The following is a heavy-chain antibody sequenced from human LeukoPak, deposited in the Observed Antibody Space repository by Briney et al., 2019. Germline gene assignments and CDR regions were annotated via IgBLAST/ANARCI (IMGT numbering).Heavy chain of an antibody. D-gene: IGHD2-2*02. CDR2: IIPILGIA. V-gene: IGHV1-69*04. CDR3: ARVVDIVVVPAAIRDQHVPWFDP. CDR1: GGTFSSYA. Sequence: GASVKVSCKASGGTFSSYAISWVRQAPGQGLEWMGRIIPILGIANYAQKFQGRVAITADKSTSTAYMELSSLRSEDTAVYYCARVVDIVVVPAAIRDQHVPWFDPWGQGTLVTVSS. J-gene: IGHJ5*02.